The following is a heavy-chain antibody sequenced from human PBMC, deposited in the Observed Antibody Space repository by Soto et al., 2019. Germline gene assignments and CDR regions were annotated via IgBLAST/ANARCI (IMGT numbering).Heavy chain of an antibody. Sequence: ETLSLTCAFYGWSFSGYYWSWIRQPPGKGLEWIGEINHSGSTNYNPSKKSRVTISVDTSKNQFFLKLSSVTAAYTAVYYCAKIITSLCYFDYWGQGTLVTVSS. CDR2: INHSGST. CDR3: AKIITSLCYFDY. V-gene: IGHV4-34*01. J-gene: IGHJ4*02. CDR1: GWSFSGYY. D-gene: IGHD3-10*01.